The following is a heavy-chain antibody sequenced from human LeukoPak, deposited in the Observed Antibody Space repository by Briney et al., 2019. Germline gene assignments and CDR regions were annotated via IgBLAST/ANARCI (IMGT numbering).Heavy chain of an antibody. V-gene: IGHV4-59*01. J-gene: IGHJ5*02. CDR3: ARVRGIVGAHNWFDP. CDR1: GGSISSYY. D-gene: IGHD1-26*01. CDR2: IYYSGST. Sequence: SETLSLTCTVSGGSISSYYWSWIRQPPGRGLEWIGYIYYSGSTNYNPSLKSRVTISVDTSKNQFSLKLSSVTAADTAVYYCARVRGIVGAHNWFDPWGQGTLVTVSS.